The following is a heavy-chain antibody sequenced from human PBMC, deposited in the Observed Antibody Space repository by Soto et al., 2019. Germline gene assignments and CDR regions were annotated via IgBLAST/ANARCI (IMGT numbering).Heavy chain of an antibody. Sequence: QITLKESGPTLVKPTQTLTLTCTFSGFSLSTSGVGVGWISQPPGKALEWLALIYWDDDKRYSPSLKSRLTIIKDTSKNQGVRTMTNRVPGDKATDYCAHSFSVLRFLEEIFDYRGQGTLVTVSS. CDR3: AHSFSVLRFLEEIFDY. CDR1: GFSLSTSGVG. V-gene: IGHV2-5*02. J-gene: IGHJ4*02. CDR2: IYWDDDK. D-gene: IGHD3-3*01.